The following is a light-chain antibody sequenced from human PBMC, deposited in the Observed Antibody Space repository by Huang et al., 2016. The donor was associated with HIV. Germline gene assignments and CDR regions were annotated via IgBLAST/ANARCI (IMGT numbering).Light chain of an antibody. CDR1: QSVSSS. CDR2: GAS. V-gene: IGKV3-15*01. J-gene: IGKJ3*01. CDR3: QQYNSPPTT. Sequence: EIIMTQSPATLSVSPGERATLSCRASQSVSSSLAWYQQKPGQAPRLLSHGASKRAIGIPARFSGSGSGTEFTLTINSLQSEDFAVYYCQQYNSPPTTFGPGTKVDIK.